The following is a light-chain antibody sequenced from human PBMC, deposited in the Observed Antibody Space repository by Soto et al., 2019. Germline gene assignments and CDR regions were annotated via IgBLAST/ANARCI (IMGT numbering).Light chain of an antibody. J-gene: IGLJ1*01. CDR1: SSDVGGYNY. CDR3: SSYKNSNPLV. Sequence: QSVLTQPASVSGSPGQSITISCTGTSSDVGGYNYVSWYQQYPGKAPKLMIYDVDTRPSGVSNRFSGSKSGNTASLTISGLQADDGADYYCSSYKNSNPLVFGSGTKATAL. V-gene: IGLV2-14*01. CDR2: DVD.